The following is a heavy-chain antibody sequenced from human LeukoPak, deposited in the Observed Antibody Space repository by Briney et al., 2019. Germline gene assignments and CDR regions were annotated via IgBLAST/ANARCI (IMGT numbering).Heavy chain of an antibody. J-gene: IGHJ5*02. Sequence: GASVKVSCKASGYTFTGYYMHWVRQAPGQGLEWMGWINPNSGGTNYAQKFQGRVTMTRDTSISTAYMELSRLRSDDTAVYYCARGLPPIVRWLQLRAQVLRFDPWGQGTLVTVSS. CDR2: INPNSGGT. D-gene: IGHD5-12*01. CDR1: GYTFTGYY. V-gene: IGHV1-2*02. CDR3: ARGLPPIVRWLQLRAQVLRFDP.